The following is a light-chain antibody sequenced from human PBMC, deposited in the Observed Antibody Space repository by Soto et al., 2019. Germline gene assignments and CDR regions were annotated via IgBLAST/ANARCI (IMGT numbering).Light chain of an antibody. V-gene: IGKV1-5*03. Sequence: DIQMTQSPSTLSRSVGDRVTITCRASQTISSWLAWYQQKPGKAPKLLIYKASTLKSGVPSRFSGSGSGTEVTLTSSSLQSDDFATYYCQHYNSYSEAFGQGTKVELK. CDR1: QTISSW. CDR2: KAS. CDR3: QHYNSYSEA. J-gene: IGKJ1*01.